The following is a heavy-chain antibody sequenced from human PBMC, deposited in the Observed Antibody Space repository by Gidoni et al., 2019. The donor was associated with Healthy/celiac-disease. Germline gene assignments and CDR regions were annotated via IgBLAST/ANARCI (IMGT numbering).Heavy chain of an antibody. D-gene: IGHD4-17*01. J-gene: IGHJ4*02. CDR3: ARGGTDYGDYGDY. CDR2: IYHSGST. Sequence: QVQLQESAPGLVKPSGTLSHTCAVSGGSTSSRNWWSWVRQPPGKGLKWIGEIYHSGSTNYNPSLKSRFAISVDKSKNQVSLKLGAVTAADTAVYYCARGGTDYGDYGDYWGQGTLVTVSS. V-gene: IGHV4-4*02. CDR1: GGSTSSRNW.